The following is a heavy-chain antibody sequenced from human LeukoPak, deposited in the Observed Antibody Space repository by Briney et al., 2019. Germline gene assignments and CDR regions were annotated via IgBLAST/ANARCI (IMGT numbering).Heavy chain of an antibody. V-gene: IGHV1-69*05. CDR3: ARDGGHYCDSSGYYVGY. D-gene: IGHD3-22*01. J-gene: IGHJ4*02. CDR2: IIPIFGTA. CDR1: GGTFSSYA. Sequence: SVKVSCKASGGTFSSYAISWVRQAPGQGLEWMGRIIPIFGTANYAQKFQGRVTITTDESTSTAYMELSSLRSEDTAVYYCARDGGHYCDSSGYYVGYWGQGTLVTVSS.